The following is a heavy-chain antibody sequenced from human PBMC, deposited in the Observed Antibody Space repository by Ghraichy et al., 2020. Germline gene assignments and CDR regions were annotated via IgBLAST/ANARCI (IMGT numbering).Heavy chain of an antibody. J-gene: IGHJ4*02. CDR3: AKGEVDFWSGYPGY. V-gene: IGHV3-9*01. CDR1: GFTFDDYA. D-gene: IGHD3-3*01. CDR2: ISWNSGSI. Sequence: GGSLRLSCAASGFTFDDYAMHWVRQAPGKGLEWVSGISWNSGSIGYADSVKGRFTISRDNAKNSLYLQMNSLRAEDTALYYCAKGEVDFWSGYPGYWGQGTLVTVSS.